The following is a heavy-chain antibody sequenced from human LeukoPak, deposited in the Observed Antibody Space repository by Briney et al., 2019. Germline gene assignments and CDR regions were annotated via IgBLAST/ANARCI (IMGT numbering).Heavy chain of an antibody. CDR2: ISGSCGST. Sequence: GGSLRLSCAASGFTFSSYAMSWVRQAPGKGLEWVSTISGSCGSTYYADSVKGRLTISRDNSKNTLYQQMNSLRAEDTAVYYCAKARIAAAGGGVDYWGQGTLVTVSS. CDR1: GFTFSSYA. V-gene: IGHV3-23*01. J-gene: IGHJ4*02. CDR3: AKARIAAAGGGVDY. D-gene: IGHD6-13*01.